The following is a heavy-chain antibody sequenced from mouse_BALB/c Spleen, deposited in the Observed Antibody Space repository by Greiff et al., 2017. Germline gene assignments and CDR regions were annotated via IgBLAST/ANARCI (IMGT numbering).Heavy chain of an antibody. J-gene: IGHJ4*01. CDR3: ARDYGSSSYAMDY. CDR2: IYPGDGDT. V-gene: IGHV1-80*01. CDR1: GYAFSSYW. Sequence: VQLQQSGAELVRPGSSVKISCKASGYAFSSYWMNWVKQRPGQGLEWIGQIYPGDGDTNYNGKFKGKATLTADKSSSTAYMQLSSLTSEDSAVYFCARDYGSSSYAMDYWGQGTSVTVSP. D-gene: IGHD1-1*01.